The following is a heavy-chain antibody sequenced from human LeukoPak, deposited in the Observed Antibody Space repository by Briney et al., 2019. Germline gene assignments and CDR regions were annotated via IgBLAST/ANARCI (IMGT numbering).Heavy chain of an antibody. Sequence: SETLSLTCAVYGGSFSGYYWCWIRQPPREGLEGIGGSNYSGSTNYNQSLKSRVTVSVDTSNNQLSLKLSSVTAADTAVYYCARGGFCSGGSCRRGLFYYDSSGPYYFDYWGQGTLVTVSS. CDR1: GGSFSGYY. CDR3: ARGGFCSGGSCRRGLFYYDSSGPYYFDY. V-gene: IGHV4-34*01. J-gene: IGHJ4*02. CDR2: SNYSGST. D-gene: IGHD2-15*01.